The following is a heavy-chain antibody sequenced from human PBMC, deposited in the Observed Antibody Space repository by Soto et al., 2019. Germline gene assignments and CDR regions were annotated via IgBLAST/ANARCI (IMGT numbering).Heavy chain of an antibody. J-gene: IGHJ5*02. CDR3: AREVLPAARRYNWFDP. D-gene: IGHD2-2*01. V-gene: IGHV3-48*02. CDR1: GFTFSSYS. CDR2: ISSSSSTI. Sequence: EVQLVESGGGLVQPGGSLRLSCAASGFTFSSYSMNWVRQAPGKGLEWVSYISSSSSTIYYADSVKGRFTISRDNAKNSLYLQMNSLRDEDTAVYYCAREVLPAARRYNWFDPWGQGTLVTVSS.